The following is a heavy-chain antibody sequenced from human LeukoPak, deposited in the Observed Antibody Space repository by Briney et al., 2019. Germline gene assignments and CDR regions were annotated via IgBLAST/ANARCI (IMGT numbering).Heavy chain of an antibody. J-gene: IGHJ4*02. CDR1: GGTFSSYA. Sequence: ASVKVSCKASGGTFSSYAISWVRQAPGQGLEWMGRIIPILGIANYAQKFQGRVTITADKSTSTAYMELSSLRSEDTAVYYCARVVYGDYEFDYWGQGTLVTVSS. CDR3: ARVVYGDYEFDY. V-gene: IGHV1-69*04. CDR2: IIPILGIA. D-gene: IGHD4-17*01.